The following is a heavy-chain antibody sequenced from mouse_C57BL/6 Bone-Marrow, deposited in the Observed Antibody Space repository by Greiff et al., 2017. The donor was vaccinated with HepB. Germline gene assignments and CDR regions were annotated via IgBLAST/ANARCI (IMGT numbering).Heavy chain of an antibody. CDR2: IRSKSNNYAT. CDR1: GFSFNTYA. CDR3: VRQDSSGYVYYAMDY. Sequence: EVQGVESGGGLVQPKGSLKLSCAASGFSFNTYAMNWVRQAPGKGLEWVARIRSKSNNYATYYADSVKDRFTISRDDSESMLYLQMNNLKTEDTAMYYCVRQDSSGYVYYAMDYWGQGTSVTVSS. V-gene: IGHV10-1*01. D-gene: IGHD3-2*02. J-gene: IGHJ4*01.